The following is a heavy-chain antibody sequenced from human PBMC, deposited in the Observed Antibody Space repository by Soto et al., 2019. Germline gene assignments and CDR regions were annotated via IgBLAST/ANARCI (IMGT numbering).Heavy chain of an antibody. D-gene: IGHD6-13*01. Sequence: PSETLSLTCAVYGGSFSGYYWSWIRQPPGKGLEWIGEINHSGSTNYNPSLKSRVTISVDTSKNQFSLKLSSVTAADTAVYYCARGLVLYYWGQGTLVTVSS. CDR1: GGSFSGYY. V-gene: IGHV4-34*01. CDR3: ARGLVLYY. J-gene: IGHJ4*02. CDR2: INHSGST.